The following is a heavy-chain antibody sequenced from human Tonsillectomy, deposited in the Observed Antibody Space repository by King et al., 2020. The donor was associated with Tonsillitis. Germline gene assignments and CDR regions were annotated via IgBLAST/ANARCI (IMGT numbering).Heavy chain of an antibody. CDR1: GFSFSNYV. CDR3: ARLATRGETHYDGMDV. J-gene: IGHJ6*02. D-gene: IGHD6-6*01. Sequence: VQLVESGGGVVQPGRSLRLSCAASGFSFSNYVISWVRQAPGKGLEWVAVIATDGRYKYFAESVKGLFTISRDNSNSTLYLQMNSLRGEDTAVYYCARLATRGETHYDGMDVWGQGTTVTVSS. V-gene: IGHV3-30*04. CDR2: IATDGRYK.